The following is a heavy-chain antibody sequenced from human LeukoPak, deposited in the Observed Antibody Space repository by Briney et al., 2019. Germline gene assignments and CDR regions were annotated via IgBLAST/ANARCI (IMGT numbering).Heavy chain of an antibody. CDR2: INHSGST. Sequence: SETLSLTCAVYGGSFSGYYWSWIRQPPGKGLEWIGEINHSGSTNYNPSLKSRVTISVDTSKNQFSLKLSSVTAADTAVYYCAGGMYYDSSGYYRYWGQGTLVTVSS. J-gene: IGHJ4*02. V-gene: IGHV4-34*01. D-gene: IGHD3-22*01. CDR3: AGGMYYDSSGYYRY. CDR1: GGSFSGYY.